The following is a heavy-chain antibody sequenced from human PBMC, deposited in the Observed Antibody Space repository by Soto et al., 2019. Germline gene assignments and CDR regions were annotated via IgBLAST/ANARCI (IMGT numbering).Heavy chain of an antibody. CDR2: IKSKTDGGTT. CDR1: GFTFSNAW. CDR3: TTGSHDYVWGSYRYGYYFDY. Sequence: PGESLKISCAASGFTFSNAWMSWVRQAPGKGLEWVGRIKSKTDGGTTDYAAPVKGRFTISRDDSKNTLYLQMNSLKTEDTAVYYCTTGSHDYVWGSYRYGYYFDYWGQGTLVTVSS. J-gene: IGHJ4*02. V-gene: IGHV3-15*01. D-gene: IGHD3-16*02.